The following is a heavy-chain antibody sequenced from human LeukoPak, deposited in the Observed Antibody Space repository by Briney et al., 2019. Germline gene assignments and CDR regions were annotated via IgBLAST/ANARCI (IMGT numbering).Heavy chain of an antibody. D-gene: IGHD6-13*01. CDR1: GGSVSSGSYY. CDR2: IYYSGST. CDR3: ARKGIAALSWFDP. J-gene: IGHJ5*02. V-gene: IGHV4-61*01. Sequence: PSETLSLTCTVSGGSVSSGSYYWSWIRQPPGKGLEWIGYIYYSGSTNYNPSLKSRVTISVDTSKNQFSLKLSSVTAADTAVYYCARKGIAALSWFDPWGQGTLVTVSS.